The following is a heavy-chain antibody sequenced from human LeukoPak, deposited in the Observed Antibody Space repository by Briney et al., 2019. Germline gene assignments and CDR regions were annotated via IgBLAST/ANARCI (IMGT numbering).Heavy chain of an antibody. D-gene: IGHD3-10*01. Sequence: GSLRLSCAASGFTLSTYWMSWVRQAPGKGLEWIGNIYHSGSTNYNPSLKSRVTISVDTSKNQFSLKLSSVTAADTAVYYCARDLWYYGSGTYYYYGMDVWGQGTTVTVSS. J-gene: IGHJ6*02. CDR3: ARDLWYYGSGTYYYYGMDV. CDR1: GFTLSTYW. V-gene: IGHV4-59*01. CDR2: IYHSGST.